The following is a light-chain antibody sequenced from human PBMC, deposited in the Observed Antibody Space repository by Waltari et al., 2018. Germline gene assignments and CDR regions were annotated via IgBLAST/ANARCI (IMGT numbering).Light chain of an antibody. CDR3: CSYAGSSTFV. CDR2: EVS. Sequence: QSALTQPASVSGSPGQSITISCTGTSSDVGSYNLVSWYQQPPGKAPKLMIYEVSKRPSGVSTRFSGSKSGHTASLTISGLQAEDEADYYCCSYAGSSTFVFGGGTKLTVL. V-gene: IGLV2-23*02. J-gene: IGLJ2*01. CDR1: SSDVGSYNL.